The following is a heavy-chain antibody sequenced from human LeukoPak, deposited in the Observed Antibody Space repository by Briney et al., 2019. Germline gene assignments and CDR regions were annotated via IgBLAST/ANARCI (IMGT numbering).Heavy chain of an antibody. V-gene: IGHV1-46*01. CDR2: INPSGGST. CDR3: ANGPRDGYDFDY. Sequence: ASVTVSCTASGYTFTSYYMHWVRQAPGQGLEWMGIINPSGGSTSYAQKFQGRVTMTRDTSTSTVYMELSSLRSEDTAVYYCANGPRDGYDFDYWGQGTLVTVSS. D-gene: IGHD5-24*01. J-gene: IGHJ4*02. CDR1: GYTFTSYY.